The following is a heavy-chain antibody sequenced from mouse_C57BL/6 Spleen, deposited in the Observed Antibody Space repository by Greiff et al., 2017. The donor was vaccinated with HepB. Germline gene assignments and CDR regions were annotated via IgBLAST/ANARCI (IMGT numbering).Heavy chain of an antibody. J-gene: IGHJ1*03. CDR1: GYTFTSYW. Sequence: QVQLKQPGAELVKPGASVKLSCKASGYTFTSYWMHWVKQRPGRGLEWIGRIDPNSGGTKYNEKFKSKATLTVDKPSSTAYMQLSSLTSGDSAVYYCAREVKSFRSTMVTTWYFDVWGTGTTVTVSS. V-gene: IGHV1-72*01. D-gene: IGHD2-2*01. CDR3: AREVKSFRSTMVTTWYFDV. CDR2: IDPNSGGT.